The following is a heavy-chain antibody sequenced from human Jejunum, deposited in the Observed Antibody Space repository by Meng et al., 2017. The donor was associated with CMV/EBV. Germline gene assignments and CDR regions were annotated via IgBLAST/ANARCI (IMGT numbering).Heavy chain of an antibody. J-gene: IGHJ3*02. Sequence: FTFSTYWMHWVRPVPGEGLVWVSRVDSYGGSTTYADSVRGRFTISRDNAKNTLYLQMNSLRAEDTAVYYCASRVGVVGATHGAFDIWGQGTMVTVSS. D-gene: IGHD1-26*01. CDR1: FTFSTYW. CDR3: ASRVGVVGATHGAFDI. CDR2: VDSYGGST. V-gene: IGHV3-74*01.